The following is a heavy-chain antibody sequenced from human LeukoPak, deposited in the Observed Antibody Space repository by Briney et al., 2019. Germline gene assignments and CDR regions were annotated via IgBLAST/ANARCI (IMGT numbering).Heavy chain of an antibody. J-gene: IGHJ3*02. CDR3: ARDRYCSSTSCSASDAFDI. CDR1: GGSISSSNW. CDR2: IYHSGST. Sequence: SETLSLTCAVSGGSISSSNWWSWVRQPPGKGLEWIGEIYHSGSTNYNPSLKSRVTIPVDTSKNQFSLKLSSVTAADTAVYYCARDRYCSSTSCSASDAFDIWGQGTMVTVSS. D-gene: IGHD2-2*01. V-gene: IGHV4-4*02.